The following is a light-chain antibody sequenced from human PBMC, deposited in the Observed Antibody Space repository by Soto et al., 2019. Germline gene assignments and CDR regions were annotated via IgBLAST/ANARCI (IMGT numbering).Light chain of an antibody. Sequence: QSALTQPASVSGSPGQSITISCTGTSSDVGSYNLVSWYQQHPDKAPELMIYEVSKRPSGVSNRFSGSKSGNTASLTISGLQAEDEDDYYCCSYAGSSTFHVVFGGGTKLTVL. CDR1: SSDVGSYNL. CDR3: CSYAGSSTFHVV. V-gene: IGLV2-23*02. CDR2: EVS. J-gene: IGLJ2*01.